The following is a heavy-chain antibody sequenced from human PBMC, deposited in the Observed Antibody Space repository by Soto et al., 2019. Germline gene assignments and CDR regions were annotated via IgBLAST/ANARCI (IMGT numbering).Heavy chain of an antibody. J-gene: IGHJ5*02. V-gene: IGHV4-31*03. D-gene: IGHD6-13*01. CDR2: IYFSGST. CDR3: ARAARDGIAAAGLNWFDP. CDR1: GGSISSGGYY. Sequence: SETLSLTCTVSGGSISSGGYYWSWIRQHPGKGLEWIGYIYFSGSTYYNPSLKSRVTISVDTSKNQFSLKLSSVTAADTAVYYCARAARDGIAAAGLNWFDPWGQGTLVTVSS.